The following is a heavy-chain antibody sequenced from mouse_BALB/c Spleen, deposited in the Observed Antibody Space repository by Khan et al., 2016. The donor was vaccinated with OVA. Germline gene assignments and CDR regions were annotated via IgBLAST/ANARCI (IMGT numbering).Heavy chain of an antibody. CDR2: INPSNGYT. Sequence: VQLQESGAELARPGASVKMSCKASGYTFTSYTIHWIKMRPGQGLEWIGYINPSNGYTNYNQKFKDKATLTADKSSTTAYMQLSSLTSDDSAVYNCVRGGAYYRNDGCFAYWGQGTLVTVSA. V-gene: IGHV1-4*01. J-gene: IGHJ3*01. CDR1: GYTFTSYT. D-gene: IGHD2-14*01. CDR3: VRGGAYYRNDGCFAY.